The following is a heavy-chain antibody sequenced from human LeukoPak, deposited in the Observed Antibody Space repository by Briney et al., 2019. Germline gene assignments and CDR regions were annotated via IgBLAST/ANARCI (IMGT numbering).Heavy chain of an antibody. V-gene: IGHV1-8*03. Sequence: ASVKVSCKASGYTFTSYDINWVRQATGQGLEWMGWMNPNSGNTGYAQKFQGRVTITRNTSISTAYMELSSLRSEDTAVYYCARDESLGDFWSGYFDAFDIWGQGTMVTVSS. CDR2: MNPNSGNT. CDR1: GYTFTSYD. D-gene: IGHD3-3*01. CDR3: ARDESLGDFWSGYFDAFDI. J-gene: IGHJ3*02.